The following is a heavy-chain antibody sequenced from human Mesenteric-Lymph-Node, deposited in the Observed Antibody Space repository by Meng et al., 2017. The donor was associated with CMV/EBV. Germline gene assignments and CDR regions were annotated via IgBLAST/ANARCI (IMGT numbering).Heavy chain of an antibody. D-gene: IGHD2-2*01. Sequence: ASVKVSCKASGYTFTAYYIHWVRQAPGQGLEWMGWINPNNGDTNYAQKFQGRVTMTRDTSISTAYMELSRLRSDDTAVYYCARDPRPYCSSTSCYPSYGMDVWGQGTTVTVSS. CDR1: GYTFTAYY. CDR3: ARDPRPYCSSTSCYPSYGMDV. J-gene: IGHJ6*02. CDR2: INPNNGDT. V-gene: IGHV1-2*02.